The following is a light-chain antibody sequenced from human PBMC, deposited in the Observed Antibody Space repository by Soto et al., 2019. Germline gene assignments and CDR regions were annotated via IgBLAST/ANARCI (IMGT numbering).Light chain of an antibody. CDR1: QSVSNF. Sequence: IVLTQSPGTLSLSPGERATLSCRASQSVSNFLAWYQQKPGQAPRLLISDASNRATGIPDRFSGSGSGTDFTLTISRLEPEDFAVYFCQQYDSSPQAFGLGTKVEIK. J-gene: IGKJ1*01. CDR2: DAS. V-gene: IGKV3-20*01. CDR3: QQYDSSPQA.